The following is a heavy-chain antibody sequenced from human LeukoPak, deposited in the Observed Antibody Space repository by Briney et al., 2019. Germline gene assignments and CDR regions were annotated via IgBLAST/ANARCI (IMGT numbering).Heavy chain of an antibody. J-gene: IGHJ1*01. CDR3: ARVKSSGWLYFQH. V-gene: IGHV1-2*02. CDR2: INPNSGGT. CDR1: GYTFTDYS. D-gene: IGHD6-19*01. Sequence: AASVKVSCKASGYTFTDYSMHWVRQAPGQGLEWMGWINPNSGGTNYAQKFQGRVTMTRDTSISTAYMELSRLRSDDTAVYYCARVKSSGWLYFQHWGQGTLVTVSS.